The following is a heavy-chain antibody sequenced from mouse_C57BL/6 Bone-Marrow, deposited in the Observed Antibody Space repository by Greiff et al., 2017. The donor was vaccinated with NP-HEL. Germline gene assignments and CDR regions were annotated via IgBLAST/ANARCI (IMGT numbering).Heavy chain of an antibody. Sequence: EVKLMESGGGLVQPKGSLKLSCAASGFSFNTYAMNWVRQAPGKGLEWVARIRSKSNNYATYYADSVKDRFTISRDDSESMLYLQMNNLKTEDTAMYYCVVYGGYFDVWGTGTTVTVSS. CDR2: IRSKSNNYAT. CDR3: VVYGGYFDV. D-gene: IGHD1-1*01. J-gene: IGHJ1*03. CDR1: GFSFNTYA. V-gene: IGHV10-1*01.